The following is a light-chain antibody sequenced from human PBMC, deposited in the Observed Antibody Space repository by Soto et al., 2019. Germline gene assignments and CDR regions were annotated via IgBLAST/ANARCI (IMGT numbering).Light chain of an antibody. Sequence: EIVLTQSPATLSLSPGERATLSCRASQSVGTYLGWYQHKPGQAPWLLIYDASNRATGVPGRFSGSGSGTDFTLTISSLEPEDSAVYYCQQRSNWPPLTFGQGTRLEIK. V-gene: IGKV3-11*01. CDR2: DAS. CDR3: QQRSNWPPLT. CDR1: QSVGTY. J-gene: IGKJ5*01.